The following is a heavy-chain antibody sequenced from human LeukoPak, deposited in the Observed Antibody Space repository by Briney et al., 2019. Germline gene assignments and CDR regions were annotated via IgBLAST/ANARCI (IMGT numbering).Heavy chain of an antibody. CDR2: IYAGDSEI. CDR1: GYTFNAYW. D-gene: IGHD5-12*01. CDR3: ARHSRGSNDY. J-gene: IGHJ4*02. V-gene: IGHV5-51*01. Sequence: GESLKISCKCSGYTFNAYWIGWVRQMPGKGLEWMGVIYAGDSEIRYSPSFQGQVTISVDKSISTAYLQWSSLKASDTAMYYCARHSRGSNDYWGQGTLVTVSS.